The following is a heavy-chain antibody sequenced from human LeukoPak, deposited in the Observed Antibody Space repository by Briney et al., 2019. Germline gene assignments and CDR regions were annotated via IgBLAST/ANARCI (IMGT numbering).Heavy chain of an antibody. CDR2: INHSGST. CDR1: GGSFSGYY. J-gene: IGHJ4*02. V-gene: IGHV4-34*01. D-gene: IGHD3-16*02. CDR3: ARRYDYVWGSYRYKGSYFDY. Sequence: KPSETLSLTCAVYGGSFSGYYWSWIRQPPGKGLEWIGEINHSGSTNYNPSLKSRVTISVDTSKNQLSLKLSSVTAADTAVYYCARRYDYVWGSYRYKGSYFDYWGQGTLVTVSS.